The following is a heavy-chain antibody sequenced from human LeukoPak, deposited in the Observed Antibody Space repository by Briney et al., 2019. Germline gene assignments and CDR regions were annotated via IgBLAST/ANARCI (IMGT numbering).Heavy chain of an antibody. Sequence: SETLSLTCAVYGGSFSGYYWSWIRQPPGKGLEWIGEINHSGSTNYNPSLKSRVTISVDTSKNQFSLQLNSVTPEDTAVYYCARELVRNKYSSADVFDYWGQGTLVTVSS. CDR2: INHSGST. D-gene: IGHD6-19*01. J-gene: IGHJ4*02. V-gene: IGHV4-34*01. CDR3: ARELVRNKYSSADVFDY. CDR1: GGSFSGYY.